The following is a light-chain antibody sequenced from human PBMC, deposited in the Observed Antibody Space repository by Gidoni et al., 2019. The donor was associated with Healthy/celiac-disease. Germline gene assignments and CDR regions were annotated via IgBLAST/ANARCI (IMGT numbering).Light chain of an antibody. CDR3: SSYTSSSTVV. V-gene: IGLV2-14*01. CDR1: SSDVGGSNY. CDR2: DVS. Sequence: QSALTQPASVSGSPGQSSTISCTGTSSDVGGSNYVSWYQQHPGKAPKLMIYDVSNRPSEVSNRCSGSKSGNTASLTISGLQAEDEADYYCSSYTSSSTVVFGGGTKLTVL. J-gene: IGLJ2*01.